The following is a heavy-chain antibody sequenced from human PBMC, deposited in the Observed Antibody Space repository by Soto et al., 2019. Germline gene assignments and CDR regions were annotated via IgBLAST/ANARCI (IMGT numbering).Heavy chain of an antibody. D-gene: IGHD1-1*01. J-gene: IGHJ4*02. Sequence: SETLSLTCTVSGGSISGYNWSWLRQPPGKGLEWIGYIYYSGSINYNPSLKSRVTISVDTSKNQFSLKLSSVSAADTAMYYCARVQAGTIDYWGQGALVTVSS. CDR1: GGSISGYN. CDR2: IYYSGSI. CDR3: ARVQAGTIDY. V-gene: IGHV4-59*01.